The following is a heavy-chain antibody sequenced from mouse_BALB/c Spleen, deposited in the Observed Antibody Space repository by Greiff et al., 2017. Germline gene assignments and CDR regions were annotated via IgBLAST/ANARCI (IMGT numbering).Heavy chain of an antibody. Sequence: VQLVESGGGLVQPGGSRKLSCAASGFTFSSFGMHWVRQAPEKGLEWVAYISSGSSTIYYADTVKGRFTISRDNPKNTLFLQMTSLKSEDTAMYYCARDYYGSSYAMDYWGQGTSVTVSA. D-gene: IGHD1-1*01. J-gene: IGHJ4*01. CDR1: GFTFSSFG. CDR2: ISSGSSTI. CDR3: ARDYYGSSYAMDY. V-gene: IGHV5-17*02.